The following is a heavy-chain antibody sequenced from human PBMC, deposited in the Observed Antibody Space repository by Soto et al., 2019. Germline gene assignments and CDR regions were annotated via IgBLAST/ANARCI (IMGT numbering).Heavy chain of an antibody. CDR1: GYSFTSYW. V-gene: IGHV5-51*01. CDR2: IYPGDSDT. D-gene: IGHD2-2*01. CDR3: ARALLPQLPLNWFDP. Sequence: GESLKISCKVSGYSFTSYWIGWVRQMPGKGLEWMGIIYPGDSDTRYSPSFQGQVTISADKSISTAYLQWSSLKASDTAMYYCARALLPQLPLNWFDPWGQGTLVTVSS. J-gene: IGHJ5*02.